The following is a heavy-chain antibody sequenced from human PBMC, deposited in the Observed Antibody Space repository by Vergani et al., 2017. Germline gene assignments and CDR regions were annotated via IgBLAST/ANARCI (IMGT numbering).Heavy chain of an antibody. J-gene: IGHJ6*03. Sequence: QVQLQESGPGLVKPSETLSITCTVPGGPISRYQWSLTRQPAGKGLEWMCRISTSGSTNYNPSLKSRVTMSVDTAKNQFSLKLSSVTAADTAVYYCARAIAAAGYYYYYYMDVWGKGTTVTVSS. CDR3: ARAIAAAGYYYYYYMDV. D-gene: IGHD6-13*01. CDR2: ISTSGST. CDR1: GGPISRYQ. V-gene: IGHV4-4*07.